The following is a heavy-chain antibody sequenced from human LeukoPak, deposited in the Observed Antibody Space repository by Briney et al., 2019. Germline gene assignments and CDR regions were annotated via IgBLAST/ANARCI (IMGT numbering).Heavy chain of an antibody. CDR1: GYTFTSYG. CDR3: VRVPPQWWQSPFDY. D-gene: IGHD2-8*01. J-gene: IGHJ4*02. CDR2: ISAYNGYT. V-gene: IGHV1-18*01. Sequence: ASVKVSCKASGYTFTSYGISWVRQAPGQGLEWMGWISAYNGYTNYAQKFQGRVTMTTDTSTNTAYMDLTSLRSDDTAVYYCVRVPPQWWQSPFDYWGQGTLVTVSS.